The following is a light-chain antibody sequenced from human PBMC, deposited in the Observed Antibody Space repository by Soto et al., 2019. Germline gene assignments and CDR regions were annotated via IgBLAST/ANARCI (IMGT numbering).Light chain of an antibody. CDR1: QNVSTSY. CDR2: GAS. V-gene: IGKV3-20*01. J-gene: IGKJ1*01. CDR3: QQYDSSPVT. Sequence: EIVLTQSPGTLSLSPGERATLSCRASQNVSTSYLAWSQQKPGQAPRLLIYGASSRATGIADRFSGSGSGTDFTLTISRLEPEDFAVYYCQQYDSSPVTLGQGTKVEIK.